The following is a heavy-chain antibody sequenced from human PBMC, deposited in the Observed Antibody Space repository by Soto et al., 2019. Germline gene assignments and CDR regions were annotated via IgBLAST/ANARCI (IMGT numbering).Heavy chain of an antibody. D-gene: IGHD6-19*01. CDR2: ISGSGSTI. CDR3: ARDSQWLVWGEFDY. J-gene: IGHJ4*02. Sequence: SLRLSCAASGFTFSSYEMNWVRQAPGTGLEWVSYISGSGSTIYYADCVKVRFTISRDNAKNSLYLQMNSLRAEDTAVYYCARDSQWLVWGEFDYWGQGTLVTVHS. V-gene: IGHV3-48*03. CDR1: GFTFSSYE.